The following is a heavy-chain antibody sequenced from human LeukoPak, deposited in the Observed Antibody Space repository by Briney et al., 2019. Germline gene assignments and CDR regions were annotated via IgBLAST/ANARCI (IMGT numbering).Heavy chain of an antibody. D-gene: IGHD4-17*01. CDR2: INHSGST. CDR1: GGPFSGYY. V-gene: IGHV4-34*01. J-gene: IGHJ5*02. Sequence: SETLSLTCAVYGGPFSGYYWSWIRQPPGKGLEWIGEINHSGSTNYNPSLKSRVTISVDTSKNQFSLKLSSVTAADTAVYYCARDSHYGDYGFDPWGQGTLVTVSS. CDR3: ARDSHYGDYGFDP.